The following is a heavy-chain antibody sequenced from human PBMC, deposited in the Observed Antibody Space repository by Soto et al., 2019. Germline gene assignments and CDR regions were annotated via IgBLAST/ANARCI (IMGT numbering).Heavy chain of an antibody. CDR3: VRGGGGGQFDL. D-gene: IGHD2-15*01. CDR1: GFTFDDYA. Sequence: EVQLVESGGGSVQPGRSLRLSCAASGFTFDDYAMHWVRQVPGKGLEWVSGISWNSATKGYADSVKGRFTISRDNAKNSLYLQMNSLRDEDTAIYYCVRGGGGGQFDLWGQGTVVTVSS. V-gene: IGHV3-9*01. J-gene: IGHJ5*02. CDR2: ISWNSATK.